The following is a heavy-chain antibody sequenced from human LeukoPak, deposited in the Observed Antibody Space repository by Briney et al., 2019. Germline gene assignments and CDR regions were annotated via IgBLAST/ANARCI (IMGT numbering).Heavy chain of an antibody. D-gene: IGHD6-19*01. CDR3: ARTNPEAGAYYFDY. CDR1: GFTFSSYS. Sequence: GGSLRLSCAASGFTFSSYSMNWVRQAPGKGLEWVSYISSSSSTIYYADSVKGRFTISRDNAKNSLYLQMNSLRAEDTAVYYCARTNPEAGAYYFDYWGQGTLVTVSS. J-gene: IGHJ4*02. CDR2: ISSSSSTI. V-gene: IGHV3-48*04.